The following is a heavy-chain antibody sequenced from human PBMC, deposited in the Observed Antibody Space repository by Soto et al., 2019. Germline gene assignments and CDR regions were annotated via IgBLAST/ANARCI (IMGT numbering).Heavy chain of an antibody. J-gene: IGHJ4*02. D-gene: IGHD2-8*01. V-gene: IGHV3-23*01. CDR2: IFGNGGGI. CDR3: AKDRLPDGRWPFDH. CDR1: GFPFSTYA. Sequence: GGSLRLSCTASGFPFSTYAMSWVRQAPGKGLEWVSGIFGNGGGISYADSVRGRFTISRDNSNSILYLQMHSLRAEDTAVYYCAKDRLPDGRWPFDHWGRGTLVTVSS.